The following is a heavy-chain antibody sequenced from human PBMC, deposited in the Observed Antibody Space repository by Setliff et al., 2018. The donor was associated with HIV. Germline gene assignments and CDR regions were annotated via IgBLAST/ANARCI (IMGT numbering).Heavy chain of an antibody. J-gene: IGHJ4*02. V-gene: IGHV4-4*09. D-gene: IGHD2-21*02. CDR2: IHASGKA. CDR3: ATLDPSGGNFLAY. Sequence: SETLSLTCTVSDSAMDSYYWSWIRQSPGKGLEWIGYIHASGKANYNPSLKSRVTISLDTSKMQFSLRLTSVTAADTAVYYCATLDPSGGNFLAYWGQGTLVTVSS. CDR1: DSAMDSYY.